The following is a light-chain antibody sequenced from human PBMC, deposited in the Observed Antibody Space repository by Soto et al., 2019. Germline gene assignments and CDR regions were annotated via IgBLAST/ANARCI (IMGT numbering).Light chain of an antibody. CDR2: SNN. CDR3: AEWDDSLNGPV. J-gene: IGLJ2*01. V-gene: IGLV1-44*01. CDR1: SSNIGSNT. Sequence: QSVLTQPPSASGTPGQRVTISCSGSSSNIGSNTVNWYQQLPGTAPKLLIYSNNQRPSGVPDRFSGSKSGTSASLAISGLQSEDEADYYCAEWDDSLNGPVFGGGTQLTVL.